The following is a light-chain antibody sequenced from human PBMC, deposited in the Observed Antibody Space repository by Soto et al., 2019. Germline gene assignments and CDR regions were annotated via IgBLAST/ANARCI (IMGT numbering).Light chain of an antibody. J-gene: IGKJ5*01. CDR1: QSISSW. Sequence: DIQMTQSPSTLPASVGDRFTIPCRASQSISSWLAWYQQKPGKAPKLLIYDASSLESGVPSRFSGSGSGTEFTLTISSLQPDDFATYYCQQYNSYSITFGQGTRLEIK. V-gene: IGKV1-5*01. CDR2: DAS. CDR3: QQYNSYSIT.